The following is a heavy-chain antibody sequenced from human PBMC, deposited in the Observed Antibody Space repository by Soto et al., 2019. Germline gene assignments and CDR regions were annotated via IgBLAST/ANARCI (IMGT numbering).Heavy chain of an antibody. Sequence: GGSLRLSCAASGFTFNGAWMNWVRQAPGKGLERVGRVKSKVDGGSIDYAAPVRGRFTISRDDSRNTVDLQMNSLSAEDSAMYYCSADLPDWGAYAFDYWGQGT. V-gene: IGHV3-15*07. J-gene: IGHJ4*02. CDR2: VKSKVDGGSI. D-gene: IGHD3-16*01. CDR3: SADLPDWGAYAFDY. CDR1: GFTFNGAW.